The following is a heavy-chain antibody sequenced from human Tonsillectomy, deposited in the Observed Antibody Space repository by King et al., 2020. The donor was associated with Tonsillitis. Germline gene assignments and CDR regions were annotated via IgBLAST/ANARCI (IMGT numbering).Heavy chain of an antibody. D-gene: IGHD7-27*01. CDR3: AKDLSTGAFDS. V-gene: IGHV1-2*02. CDR2: IHPKSGDT. CDR1: GYTFTGYY. Sequence: QLVQSGAEVKKPGASVKVSCRASGYTFTGYYLHWVRQAPGQGLEWMGWIHPKSGDTHYAQTFQGRVIMTRDTSISTTYMEMSSLSSDDTAVYYCAKDLSTGAFDSWGQGTLVTVSS. J-gene: IGHJ4*02.